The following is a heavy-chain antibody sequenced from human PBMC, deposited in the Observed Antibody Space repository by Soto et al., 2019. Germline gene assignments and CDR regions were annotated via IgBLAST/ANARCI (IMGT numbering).Heavy chain of an antibody. V-gene: IGHV4-4*09. CDR1: RGSISSYY. J-gene: IGHJ6*03. CDR2: IYNSGST. CDR3: ASSSIVVVPAATRHYYYYMDV. Sequence: SETLSLTCTFSRGSISSYYWSWIRQPPGKGLEWIGYIYNSGSTNYNPSLKSRVTISEDTSKNQFSLKLSSVTAADPAVYYCASSSIVVVPAATRHYYYYMDVWGKGTTVTVSS. D-gene: IGHD2-2*01.